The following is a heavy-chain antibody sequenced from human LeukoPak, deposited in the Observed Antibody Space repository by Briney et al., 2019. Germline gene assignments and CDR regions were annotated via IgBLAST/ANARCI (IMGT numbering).Heavy chain of an antibody. J-gene: IGHJ4*02. Sequence: GGSLRHSCAASVFTFSSYWMTWVRQAPGKGLEWVANIKQDGSEKYYVDSVKGRFTISRDNAKNSLYLQMNRLRAEDTAVYYCARDHAGSGDYFDYWGQGTLVTVSS. D-gene: IGHD3-10*01. CDR2: IKQDGSEK. V-gene: IGHV3-7*01. CDR3: ARDHAGSGDYFDY. CDR1: VFTFSSYW.